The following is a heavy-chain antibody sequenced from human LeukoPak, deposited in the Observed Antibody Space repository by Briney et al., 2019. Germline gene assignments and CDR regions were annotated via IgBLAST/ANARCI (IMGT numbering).Heavy chain of an antibody. J-gene: IGHJ3*02. CDR1: GGTFSSYA. V-gene: IGHV1-69*01. CDR2: IIPIFGTA. D-gene: IGHD6-19*01. Sequence: SVKVSCKASGGTFSSYAISWVRQAPGQGLEWMGGIIPIFGTANYAQKFQGRVTITADESTSTAYMELRSLRSDDTAVYYCARRVAVARRDAFDIWGQGTMVTVSS. CDR3: ARRVAVARRDAFDI.